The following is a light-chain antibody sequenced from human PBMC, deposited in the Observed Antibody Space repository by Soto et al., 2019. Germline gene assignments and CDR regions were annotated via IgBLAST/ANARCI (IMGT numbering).Light chain of an antibody. J-gene: IGKJ1*01. CDR2: GAS. V-gene: IGKV3-15*01. CDR1: QSVNAN. CDR3: LQYNDSPRT. Sequence: EIVMTQSPATLSVSPGGRATLSCRASQSVNANLAWYQQKSGRAPRLLIYGASTRATDIPGRFSGSGSGREFTLTISSLQPEDFVVYYCLQYNDSPRTFGQGTKVEIK.